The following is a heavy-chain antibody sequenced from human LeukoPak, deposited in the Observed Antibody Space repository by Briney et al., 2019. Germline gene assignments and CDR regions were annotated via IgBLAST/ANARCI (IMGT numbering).Heavy chain of an antibody. V-gene: IGHV1-69*06. Sequence: SVKVSCKASGYTFTSYGISWVRQAPGQGLEWMGGIIPIFGTANYAQKFQGRVTITADKSTSTAYMELGSLRSEDTAVYYCARRRYCSGGSCYPNDAFDIWGQGTMVTVSS. CDR1: GYTFTSYG. CDR3: ARRRYCSGGSCYPNDAFDI. CDR2: IIPIFGTA. J-gene: IGHJ3*02. D-gene: IGHD2-15*01.